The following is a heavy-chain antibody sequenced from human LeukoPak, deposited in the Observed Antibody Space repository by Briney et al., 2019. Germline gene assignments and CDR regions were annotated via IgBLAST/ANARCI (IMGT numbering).Heavy chain of an antibody. D-gene: IGHD3-10*01. V-gene: IGHV3-23*01. CDR3: AKSLLWFGEGFDY. J-gene: IGHJ4*02. CDR1: GFTVSSYA. Sequence: SGGSLRLSCAASGFTVSSYAMSWVRQAPGKGLEWVSAISGSGGSTYYADSVKGRFTISRDNSKNTLYLQMNSLRAEDTAVYYCAKSLLWFGEGFDYWGQGTLVTVSS. CDR2: ISGSGGST.